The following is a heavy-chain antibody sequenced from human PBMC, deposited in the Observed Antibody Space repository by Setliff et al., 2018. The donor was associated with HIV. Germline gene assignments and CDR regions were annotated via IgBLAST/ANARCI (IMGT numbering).Heavy chain of an antibody. Sequence: KTSETLSLTCGVSGYFISSGYYWAWIRQSPGKGLEWIGTIYHSGSTYYNPSLKSRVTISVDTSKNQFSLNLSSVTAADTAVYYCARSAYDSSGLPYWGQGTLVTVSS. CDR1: GYFISSGYY. V-gene: IGHV4-38-2*01. J-gene: IGHJ4*02. D-gene: IGHD3-22*01. CDR3: ARSAYDSSGLPY. CDR2: IYHSGST.